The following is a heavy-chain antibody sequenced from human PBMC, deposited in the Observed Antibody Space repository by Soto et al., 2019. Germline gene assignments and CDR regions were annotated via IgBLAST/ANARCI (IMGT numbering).Heavy chain of an antibody. D-gene: IGHD6-13*01. CDR3: AKDWYEDS. J-gene: IGHJ4*02. CDR1: GVTFTTYA. V-gene: IGHV3-23*01. CDR2: INTAGTT. Sequence: EVQLLESGGGLVQPGGSLRLSCAASGVTFTTYAMTWVRQAPGKGLEWLSAINTAGTTYYADSVKGRFTISRDNAKNTLYLQMNGLRVEDTAVYYCAKDWYEDSWGQGTLVTVSS.